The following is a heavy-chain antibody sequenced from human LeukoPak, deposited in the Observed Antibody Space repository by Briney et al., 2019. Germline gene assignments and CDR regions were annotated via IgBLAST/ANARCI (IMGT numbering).Heavy chain of an antibody. J-gene: IGHJ4*02. CDR2: IKQDGSEK. Sequence: GGSLRLSCAASGFTFSNYWVTWVRQAPGTGLEWVANIKQDGSEKYYVDSVNGRFTISRDNAKNSVHLEMNSLRAEDTGVYYGARDTTGDYWGQGTLVTVSS. V-gene: IGHV3-7*01. CDR1: GFTFSNYW. D-gene: IGHD4-17*01. CDR3: ARDTTGDY.